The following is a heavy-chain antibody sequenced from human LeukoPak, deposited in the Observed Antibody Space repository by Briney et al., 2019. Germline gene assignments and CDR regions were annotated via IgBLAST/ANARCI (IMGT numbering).Heavy chain of an antibody. J-gene: IGHJ4*02. V-gene: IGHV4-4*07. D-gene: IGHD5-18*01. CDR1: GVSISSYY. CDR3: ARDTAMAFDY. CDR2: IYTSGRT. Sequence: SETLSLTCTVSGVSISSYYWSWIRQSAGKGLEWISRIYTSGRTKYNPTLKSPVTMSADTSKNQFTQTLSSVPAADTPACHCARDTAMAFDYWGQGTLVTVSS.